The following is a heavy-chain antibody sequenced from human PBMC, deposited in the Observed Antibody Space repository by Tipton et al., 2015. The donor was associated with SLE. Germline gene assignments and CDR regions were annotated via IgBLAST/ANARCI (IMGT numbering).Heavy chain of an antibody. J-gene: IGHJ2*01. D-gene: IGHD3-10*01. V-gene: IGHV4-38-2*02. CDR3: AREPLWFGQAVVYFDL. CDR1: GYSISSGYY. CDR2: SYHGGRT. Sequence: TLSLTCTVSGYSISSGYYWVWIRQPPGKGLEWIGSSYHGGRTYYNPSLKSRVTISLDTSKNQFSLRLSSVTAADTAVYYCAREPLWFGQAVVYFDLWGRGTLVTVSS.